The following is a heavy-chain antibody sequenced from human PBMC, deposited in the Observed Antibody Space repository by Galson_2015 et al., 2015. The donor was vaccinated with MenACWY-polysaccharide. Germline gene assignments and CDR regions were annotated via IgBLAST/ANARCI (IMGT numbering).Heavy chain of an antibody. V-gene: IGHV3-33*01. J-gene: IGHJ6*03. Sequence: SLRLSCAASGFTLSHYGMHWVRQAPGRGLEWVAVIWHDGHVKYYADSVKGRFAISRDNSRSTLYLEMNSLRVEDTAVYYCARDKGHESPMDVWGKGTTVIVSS. CDR2: IWHDGHVK. CDR3: ARDKGHESPMDV. CDR1: GFTLSHYG.